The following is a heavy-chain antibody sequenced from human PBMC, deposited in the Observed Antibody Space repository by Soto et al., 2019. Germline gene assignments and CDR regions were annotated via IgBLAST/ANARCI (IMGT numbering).Heavy chain of an antibody. V-gene: IGHV3-30*03. CDR2: RSDDGSNK. Sequence: VQLVESGGGVVQPGRSLRLSCAASGFTFSSYGMHWVRQVPGEGLEWVAVRSDDGSNKYYADSVKGRFTISRDNAKTPLWLEMNSLRPEDTAVFYCAATYSGSYYAVDYWGQGTLVTVSS. J-gene: IGHJ4*02. CDR3: AATYSGSYYAVDY. D-gene: IGHD1-26*01. CDR1: GFTFSSYG.